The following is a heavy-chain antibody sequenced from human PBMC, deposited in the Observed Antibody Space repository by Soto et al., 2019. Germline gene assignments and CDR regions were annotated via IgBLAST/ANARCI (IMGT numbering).Heavy chain of an antibody. CDR3: PTASIVRMPTAVSAP. D-gene: IGHD2-2*01. CDR2: IFYSGRV. CDR1: GASIVNSGCY. J-gene: IGHJ5*02. V-gene: IGHV4-39*06. Sequence: SDTLSLPWSVAGASIVNSGCYWAWLSQPPGKWLEWIGNIFYSGRVYYDPSLQGRVTMPVDTSQNQFPLHLRSVPPADTAVYFCPTASIVRMPTAVSAPRRRGTLAPVSS.